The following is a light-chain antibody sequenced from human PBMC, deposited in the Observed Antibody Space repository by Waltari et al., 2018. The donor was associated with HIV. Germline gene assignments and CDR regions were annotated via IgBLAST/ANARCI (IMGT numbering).Light chain of an antibody. CDR3: CSYAGSSIMV. CDR1: SSDVGSYSL. V-gene: IGLV2-23*01. J-gene: IGLJ2*01. CDR2: EGS. Sequence: QSALTQPASVSGFPGQSITLSCTGTSSDVGSYSLVSWYQQHPGKAPKLRIYEGSKRPSGVSNRFSGSKSGNTASLTISGLQAEDEADYNCCSYAGSSIMVFGGGTKLTVL.